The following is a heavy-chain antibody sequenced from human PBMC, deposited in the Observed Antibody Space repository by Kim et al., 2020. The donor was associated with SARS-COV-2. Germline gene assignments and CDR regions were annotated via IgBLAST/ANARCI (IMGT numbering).Heavy chain of an antibody. Sequence: SETLSLTCTVSGASINYSNYSWGWIRQPPGKGLEWIGIIFHSGSTYYNPSLKSRVTISVDTSKNQFSLRLNFVTAADTAIYYCARHDGGASGSSPPPFDPWGQGTRVTVSS. CDR2: IFHSGST. J-gene: IGHJ5*02. D-gene: IGHD3-10*01. CDR3: ARHDGGASGSSPPPFDP. V-gene: IGHV4-39*07. CDR1: GASINYSNYS.